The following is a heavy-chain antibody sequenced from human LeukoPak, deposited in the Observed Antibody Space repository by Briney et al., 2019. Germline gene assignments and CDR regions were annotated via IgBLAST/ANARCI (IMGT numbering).Heavy chain of an antibody. CDR3: ARANYYDTSGYSRGAFDI. V-gene: IGHV4-39*07. J-gene: IGHJ3*02. CDR2: IYNSGST. D-gene: IGHD3-22*01. CDR1: GGSISSTNYY. Sequence: TSETLSLTCTVSGGSISSTNYYWGWIRQPPGKGLEWIGSIYNSGSTYYNPSLKSRVTMSVDTSKNQFSLKLSSVTAADTAFYYCARANYYDTSGYSRGAFDIWGQGTMVTVSS.